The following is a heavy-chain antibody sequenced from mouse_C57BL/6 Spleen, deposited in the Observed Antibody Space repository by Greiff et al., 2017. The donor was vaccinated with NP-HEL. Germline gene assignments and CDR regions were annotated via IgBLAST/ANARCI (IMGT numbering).Heavy chain of an antibody. D-gene: IGHD1-1*01. CDR3: ARYDYYGSSFLFDY. Sequence: QVQLQQPGAELVKPGASVKLSCKASGYTFTSYWMQWVKQRPGQGLEWIGEIDPSDSYTNYNQKFKGKATLTVDTSSSTAYMQLSSLTSEDSAVYFCARYDYYGSSFLFDYWGQGTTLTVSS. CDR2: IDPSDSYT. V-gene: IGHV1-50*01. J-gene: IGHJ2*01. CDR1: GYTFTSYW.